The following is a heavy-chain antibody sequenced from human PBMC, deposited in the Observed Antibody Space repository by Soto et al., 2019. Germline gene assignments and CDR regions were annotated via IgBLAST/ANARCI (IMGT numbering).Heavy chain of an antibody. V-gene: IGHV1-18*01. J-gene: IGHJ4*02. CDR2: ISAYNGNT. Sequence: ASVKVSCKASGYTFTSYGISWVRQAPGQGLEWMGWISAYNGNTNYAQKLQGRVTMTTDTSTSTAYMELRSLRSDDTAVYYCARGELRDYDILTGYLDYWGQGTRVTVSS. CDR3: ARGELRDYDILTGYLDY. CDR1: GYTFTSYG. D-gene: IGHD3-9*01.